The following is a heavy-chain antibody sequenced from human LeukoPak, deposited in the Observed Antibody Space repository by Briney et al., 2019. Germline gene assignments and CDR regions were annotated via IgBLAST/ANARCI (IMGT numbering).Heavy chain of an antibody. V-gene: IGHV3-11*06. CDR3: ARKWQQPEGYYYGMDV. CDR2: ISSSSSYK. Sequence: GGSLRLSCAASGFTFSDYYMSWLRQAPGKGLEGVSYISSSSSYKNYADSVKGRFTISRDNDKNSLYVQMNSLRAEDTAVYYCARKWQQPEGYYYGMDVWGKGTTVTVSS. J-gene: IGHJ6*04. D-gene: IGHD6-13*01. CDR1: GFTFSDYY.